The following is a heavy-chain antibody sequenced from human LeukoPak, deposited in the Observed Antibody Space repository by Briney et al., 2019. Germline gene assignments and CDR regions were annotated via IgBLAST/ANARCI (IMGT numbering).Heavy chain of an antibody. CDR1: GGSISSSTYY. CDR3: ARVRRGSGSYSFDY. V-gene: IGHV4-39*07. Sequence: SETLSLTCTVSGGSISSSTYYWGWIRQPPGKGLEWIGSGYYSGISYYNPSLKSRVSISADTSKNRFSLKLSSVTAADTAVYCCARVRRGSGSYSFDYWGQGTLVTVSS. D-gene: IGHD3-10*01. J-gene: IGHJ4*02. CDR2: GYYSGIS.